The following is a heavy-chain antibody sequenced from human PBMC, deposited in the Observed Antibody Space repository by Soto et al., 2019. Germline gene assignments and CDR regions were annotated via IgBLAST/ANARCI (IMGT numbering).Heavy chain of an antibody. J-gene: IGHJ3*02. CDR2: IYYSGTT. D-gene: IGHD3-16*01. Sequence: SETLSLTCTVSGGSIINGDYYWSWIRQPPGKGLEWIGYIYYSGTTSYSPSFNSRVTISLDTSRNQFSLNLASVTAADTAVYYCARHDDSGFLIGGFDIWGQGTVVTVSS. CDR1: GGSIINGDYY. V-gene: IGHV4-30-4*01. CDR3: ARHDDSGFLIGGFDI.